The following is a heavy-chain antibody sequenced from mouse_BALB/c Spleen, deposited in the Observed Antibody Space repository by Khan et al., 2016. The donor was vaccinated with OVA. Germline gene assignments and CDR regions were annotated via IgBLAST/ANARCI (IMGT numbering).Heavy chain of an antibody. V-gene: IGHV5-6*01. J-gene: IGHJ3*01. CDR2: ISSGADYT. Sequence: EVELVESGGDLVKPGGSLKLSCAASGFTFSSYSMSWVRQTPDKRLEWVATISSGADYTHYPDSVKGRFTISRDNAKNTLYLQMSSLKSEDTAMYYCASHLTGAFAYWGQGTLVTVSA. CDR3: ASHLTGAFAY. CDR1: GFTFSSYS. D-gene: IGHD4-1*01.